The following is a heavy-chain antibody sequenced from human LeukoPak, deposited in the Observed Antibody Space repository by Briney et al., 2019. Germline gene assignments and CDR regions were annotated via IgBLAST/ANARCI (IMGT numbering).Heavy chain of an antibody. CDR1: GFTFSDHQ. V-gene: IGHV4-59*11. J-gene: IGHJ6*02. CDR2: IYYSGST. D-gene: IGHD4-17*01. CDR3: ARVTVTSENGMDV. Sequence: GSLRLSCAVSGFTFSDHQMDWVRQAPGKGLEWIGYIYYSGSTNYNPSLKSRVTISVDTPKNQFSLKLSSVTAADTAVYYCARVTVTSENGMDVWGQGTTVTVSS.